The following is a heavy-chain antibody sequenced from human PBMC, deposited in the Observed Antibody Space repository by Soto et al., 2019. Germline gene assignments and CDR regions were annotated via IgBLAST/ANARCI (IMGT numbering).Heavy chain of an antibody. J-gene: IGHJ6*02. V-gene: IGHV3-74*01. CDR1: GFTLSSYW. CDR2: IKNGAGDT. CDR3: VKFSGVGG. Sequence: EVQLVESGGGLVQPGGSLRLSCAASGFTLSSYWMYWVRQTPGKGLVWVARIKNGAGDTSYAESVKGRFTISRDNAKNTLYLPMSKPRSGGTAGEYWVKFSGVGGWGQRNTGTGS. D-gene: IGHD1-26*01.